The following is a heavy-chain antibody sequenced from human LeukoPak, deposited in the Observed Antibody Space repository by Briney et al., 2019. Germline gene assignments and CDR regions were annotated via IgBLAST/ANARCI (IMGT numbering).Heavy chain of an antibody. CDR2: FDPEDGET. J-gene: IGHJ3*02. CDR1: GYTLTELS. CDR3: ATVKYCSSTSCYTGDI. V-gene: IGHV1-24*01. Sequence: GASVKVSCKVSGYTLTELSMHWVRQAHGKGLEWMGGFDPEDGETIYAQKFQGRVTMTEDTSTDTAYMELSSLRSEDTAVYYCATVKYCSSTSCYTGDIWDQGTMVTVSS. D-gene: IGHD2-2*02.